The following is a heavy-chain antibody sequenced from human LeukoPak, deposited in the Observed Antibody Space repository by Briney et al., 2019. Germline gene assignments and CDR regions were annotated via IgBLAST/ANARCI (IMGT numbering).Heavy chain of an antibody. D-gene: IGHD3-3*01. V-gene: IGHV3-33*01. Sequence: GGSLRLSCAASGFSFSSYGMHWVRQAPGKGLEWVAVIWYDGSKREYGDSVKGRFTVSRDESKNTLYLQMNSLRAEDTAVYYCAREASGYYRDFWGQGTLVTVSS. J-gene: IGHJ4*02. CDR3: AREASGYYRDF. CDR2: IWYDGSKR. CDR1: GFSFSSYG.